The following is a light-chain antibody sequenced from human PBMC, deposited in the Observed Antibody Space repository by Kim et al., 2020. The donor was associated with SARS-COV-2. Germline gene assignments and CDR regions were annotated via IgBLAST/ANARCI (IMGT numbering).Light chain of an antibody. V-gene: IGLV1-40*01. CDR2: DNT. CDR3: QSYDTSLSHWV. J-gene: IGLJ3*02. Sequence: RVTISGTGSSSDIGTGYEVHWYQQLPGSAPKLLIYDNTNRPSGVTDRFSASKSGTSASLAITGLQAEDEGDYYCQSYDTSLSHWVFGGGTQLTVL. CDR1: SSDIGTGYE.